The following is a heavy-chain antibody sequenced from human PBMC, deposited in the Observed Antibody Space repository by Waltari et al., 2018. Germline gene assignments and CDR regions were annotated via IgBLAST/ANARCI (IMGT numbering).Heavy chain of an antibody. J-gene: IGHJ5*02. CDR2: FDPEDGET. Sequence: QVQLVQSGAEVKKPGASVKVSCKVSGYTLTELSMHWVRQAPGKGLEWMGGFDPEDGETIYAQKCQGRVTMTEDTSTDTAYMELSSLRSEDTAVYYCATDWGLYSGSYARPWFDPWGQGTLVTVSS. V-gene: IGHV1-24*01. D-gene: IGHD1-26*01. CDR1: GYTLTELS. CDR3: ATDWGLYSGSYARPWFDP.